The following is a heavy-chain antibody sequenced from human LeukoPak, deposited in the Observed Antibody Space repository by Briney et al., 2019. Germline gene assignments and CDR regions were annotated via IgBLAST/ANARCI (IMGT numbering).Heavy chain of an antibody. CDR3: ASSGELLAYFDY. Sequence: PGGSLRLSCAASGFTFSSYSMNWVRQAPGKGLEWVSSISSSSSYIYYADSVKDRFTISRDNAKNSLYLQMNSLRAEDTAVYYCASSGELLAYFDYWGQGTLVTVSS. J-gene: IGHJ4*02. D-gene: IGHD1-26*01. CDR2: ISSSSSYI. V-gene: IGHV3-21*01. CDR1: GFTFSSYS.